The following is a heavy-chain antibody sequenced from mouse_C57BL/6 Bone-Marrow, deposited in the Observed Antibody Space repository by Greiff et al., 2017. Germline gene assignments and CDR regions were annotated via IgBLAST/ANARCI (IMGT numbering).Heavy chain of an antibody. V-gene: IGHV6-3*01. CDR2: IRLKSDNYAT. CDR3: TAAVVAPFAY. CDR1: GFTFSNYW. J-gene: IGHJ3*01. Sequence: EVKLVESGGGLVQPGGSMKLSCVASGFTFSNYWMNWVRQSPEKGLEWVAQIRLKSDNYATHYAESVKGRFTISRDDSKSSVYLQMNNLRAEDTGIYYCTAAVVAPFAYWGQGTLVTVSA. D-gene: IGHD1-1*01.